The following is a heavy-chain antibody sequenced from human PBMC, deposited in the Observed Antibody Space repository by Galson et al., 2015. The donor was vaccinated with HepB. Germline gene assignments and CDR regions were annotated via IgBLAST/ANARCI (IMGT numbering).Heavy chain of an antibody. Sequence: SLRLSCAASGFTFSSYWMSWVRQAPGKGLEWVANIKQDGSEKYYVDSVKGRFTMSRDNAKNSLYLQMNSLRAEDTAVYYCARDLYRTSSGVYEYYYMDVWGKGTTVTSP. CDR2: IKQDGSEK. CDR1: GFTFSSYW. J-gene: IGHJ6*03. CDR3: ARDLYRTSSGVYEYYYMDV. D-gene: IGHD6-6*01. V-gene: IGHV3-7*03.